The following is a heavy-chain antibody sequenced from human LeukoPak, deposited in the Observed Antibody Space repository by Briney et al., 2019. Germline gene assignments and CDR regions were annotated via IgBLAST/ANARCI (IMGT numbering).Heavy chain of an antibody. D-gene: IGHD4-17*01. CDR2: ISSDGGSI. CDR1: GFTFSSYA. V-gene: IGHV3-64*01. CDR3: ARSRVGYGDYVGDPFDY. J-gene: IGHJ4*02. Sequence: PGGSLRLSCAASGFTFSSYAMHWVRQAPGKGLEYVSAISSDGGSIYYANSVKGRFTISRDNSKNTLYLQMGSLRPEDMSVYYCARSRVGYGDYVGDPFDYWVQGTLVTVSS.